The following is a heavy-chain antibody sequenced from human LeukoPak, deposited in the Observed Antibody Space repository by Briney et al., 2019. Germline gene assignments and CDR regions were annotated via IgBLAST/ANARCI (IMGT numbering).Heavy chain of an antibody. V-gene: IGHV3-11*04. Sequence: GGSLRLSCAASGFTFSDYSMAWLRQAPGKGLEWVSYITDSGNNMYYADSVKGRFTISRDNAKNSLYLQMNSLRVEDTAVYYCARDPLHWNDGVDDSFDIWGQGTMVTVSS. D-gene: IGHD1-1*01. CDR3: ARDPLHWNDGVDDSFDI. J-gene: IGHJ3*02. CDR1: GFTFSDYS. CDR2: ITDSGNNM.